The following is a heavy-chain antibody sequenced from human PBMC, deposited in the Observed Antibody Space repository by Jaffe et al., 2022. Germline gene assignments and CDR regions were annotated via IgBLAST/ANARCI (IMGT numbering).Heavy chain of an antibody. V-gene: IGHV3-23*01. CDR2: ISGSGGST. CDR1: GFTFSSYA. Sequence: EVQLLESGGGLVQPGGSLRLSCAASGFTFSSYAMSWVRQAPGKGLEWVSAISGSGGSTYYADSVKGRFTISRDNSKNTLYLQMNSLRAEDTAVYYCAKDFRMITFGGVKRPFDYWGQGTLVTVSS. D-gene: IGHD3-16*01. J-gene: IGHJ4*02. CDR3: AKDFRMITFGGVKRPFDY.